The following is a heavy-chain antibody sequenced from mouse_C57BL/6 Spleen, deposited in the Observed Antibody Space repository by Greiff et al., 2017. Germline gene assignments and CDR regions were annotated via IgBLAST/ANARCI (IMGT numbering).Heavy chain of an antibody. CDR1: GYTFTSYW. CDR2: IYPSDSET. CDR3: ARGAYYGSSYGYFDV. J-gene: IGHJ1*03. D-gene: IGHD1-1*01. Sequence: VQLQQPGAELVRPGSSVKLSCKASGYTFTSYWMDWVKQRPGQGLEWIGNIYPSDSETHYNQKFKDKATLTVDKSSSTAYMQLSSLTSEDSAVYYCARGAYYGSSYGYFDVWGTGTTVTVSS. V-gene: IGHV1-61*01.